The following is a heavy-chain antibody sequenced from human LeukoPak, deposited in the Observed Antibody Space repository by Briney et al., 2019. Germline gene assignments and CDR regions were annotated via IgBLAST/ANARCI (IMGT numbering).Heavy chain of an antibody. CDR3: ARVSGYDWESFYDY. CDR2: IYYSGST. Sequence: SETLSLTCAVYGGSFNGYYWSWIRQPPGKGLEWIGYIYYSGSTNYNPSLKSRVTISVDTSKNQFSLKLSSVTAADTAVYYCARVSGYDWESFYDYWGQGTLVTVSS. CDR1: GGSFNGYY. V-gene: IGHV4-59*01. J-gene: IGHJ4*02. D-gene: IGHD5-12*01.